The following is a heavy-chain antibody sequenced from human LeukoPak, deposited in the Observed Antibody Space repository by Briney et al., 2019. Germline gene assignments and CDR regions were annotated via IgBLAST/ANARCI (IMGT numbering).Heavy chain of an antibody. CDR2: ISGSGDRR. Sequence: GGSLRLSCAASGFTFSTYAMSWVRQAPGKGLEWVSGISGSGDRRNYADSVKGRFTISRNISKNTLYLQMNSLRVEDTAVYYCAKGPKQLLVGSRGYYFDYWGQGTLVTVSS. CDR1: GFTFSTYA. CDR3: AKGPKQLLVGSRGYYFDY. V-gene: IGHV3-23*01. J-gene: IGHJ4*02. D-gene: IGHD6-19*01.